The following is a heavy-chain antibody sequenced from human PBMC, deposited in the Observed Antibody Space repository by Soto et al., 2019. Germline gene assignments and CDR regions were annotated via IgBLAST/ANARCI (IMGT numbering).Heavy chain of an antibody. D-gene: IGHD1-1*01. Sequence: QVQLVQSGAEVKKPGASVKVSCKASGSTFTNYGFSWVRQAPGQGLEWVGWISANNGDTHYAQKLQGRVTLTTDTSTGTVYMELRSLRSDDTAVYYCARKPTGQPLDYWGQGALVSVSS. J-gene: IGHJ4*02. CDR1: GSTFTNYG. V-gene: IGHV1-18*01. CDR2: ISANNGDT. CDR3: ARKPTGQPLDY.